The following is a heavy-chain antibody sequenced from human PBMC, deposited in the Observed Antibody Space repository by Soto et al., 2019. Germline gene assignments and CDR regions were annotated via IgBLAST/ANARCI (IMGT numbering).Heavy chain of an antibody. J-gene: IGHJ6*02. D-gene: IGHD3-10*01. V-gene: IGHV4-59*08. CDR1: GGSFSGYY. Sequence: SETLSLTCAVYGGSFSGYYWTWIRQPPGKGLEWIGYVYYTGTTTYSPSLKSRVAISLDTSKSQFSLKVTSVTATDTAVYYCARQGFGPLHGLVDVWGQGTTVTVSS. CDR2: VYYTGTT. CDR3: ARQGFGPLHGLVDV.